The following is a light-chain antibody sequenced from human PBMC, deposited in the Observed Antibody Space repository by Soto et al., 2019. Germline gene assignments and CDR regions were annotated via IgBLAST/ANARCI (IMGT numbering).Light chain of an antibody. CDR1: QRIDNF. Sequence: DIQMTQSPSSLSASVGDRVTITCRASQRIDNFLNWYQQKPGKAPKLLTYGASSLQSGVPSRFSGSGSGTDFTLTITSLQPEDSATYHCQQRYKTSLSSLGQGTKVDIK. CDR3: QQRYKTSLSS. V-gene: IGKV1-39*01. J-gene: IGKJ2*01. CDR2: GAS.